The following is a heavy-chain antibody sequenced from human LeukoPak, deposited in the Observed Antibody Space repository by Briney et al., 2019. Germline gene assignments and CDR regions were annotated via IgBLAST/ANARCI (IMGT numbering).Heavy chain of an antibody. D-gene: IGHD6-6*01. CDR1: GYTFTSYG. CDR3: ARVEAQYYFDY. J-gene: IGHJ4*02. CDR2: INPNSGGT. V-gene: IGHV1-2*02. Sequence: ASVKVSCKASGYTFTSYGISWVRQAPGQGLEWMGWINPNSGGTNYAQKFQGRVTMTRDTSISTAYMELSRLRSDDTAVYYCARVEAQYYFDYWGQGTLVTVSS.